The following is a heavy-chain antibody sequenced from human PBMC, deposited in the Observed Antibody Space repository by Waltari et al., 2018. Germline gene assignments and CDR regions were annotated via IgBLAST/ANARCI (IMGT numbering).Heavy chain of an antibody. Sequence: QVQLVESGGGVVQPGRSLRLSCAASGFTFSSYAMHWVRQAPGKVLEWVAVISYDGSNKYYADSVKGRFTISRDNSKNTLYLQMNSLRAEDTAVYYSVAARHYYYYYMDVWGKGTTVTISS. D-gene: IGHD6-6*01. CDR1: GFTFSSYA. CDR3: VAARHYYYYYMDV. CDR2: ISYDGSNK. J-gene: IGHJ6*03. V-gene: IGHV3-30-3*01.